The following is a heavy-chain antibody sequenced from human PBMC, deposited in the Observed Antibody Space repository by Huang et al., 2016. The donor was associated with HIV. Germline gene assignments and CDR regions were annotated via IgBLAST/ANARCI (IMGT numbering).Heavy chain of an antibody. Sequence: EVQLVESGGALVQPGGSLKLSCVVSGFDFSKYSMKWVRQAPGKGLEWGSYISGTSSNIYYADSVKGRFTISRDNAKNSVFLQMRSLRAEDTALYYCARTEMEYYYGSSGYYPDYWGQGTQVTVSS. J-gene: IGHJ4*02. D-gene: IGHD3-22*01. CDR1: GFDFSKYS. V-gene: IGHV3-48*01. CDR2: ISGTSSNI. CDR3: ARTEMEYYYGSSGYYPDY.